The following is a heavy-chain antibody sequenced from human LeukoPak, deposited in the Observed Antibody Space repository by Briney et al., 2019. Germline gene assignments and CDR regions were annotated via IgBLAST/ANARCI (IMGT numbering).Heavy chain of an antibody. J-gene: IGHJ4*02. Sequence: GRSLRLSCAASGFSFSTYGMHSVRQAPGKGLEWVAVIWYDGSNKYYADSVKGRFTISRDNSKNTLYLQMNSLRAEDTAVYYCARELRYGDCWGQGTLVTVSS. D-gene: IGHD3-9*01. CDR1: GFSFSTYG. CDR3: ARELRYGDC. CDR2: IWYDGSNK. V-gene: IGHV3-33*01.